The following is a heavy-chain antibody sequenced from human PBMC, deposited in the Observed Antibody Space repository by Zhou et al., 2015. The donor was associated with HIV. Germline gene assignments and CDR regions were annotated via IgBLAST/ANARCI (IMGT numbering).Heavy chain of an antibody. Sequence: QVQLVESGGGVVQPGRSLRLSCAASGFSFSSYGIHWVRQAPGKGLEWVAFIRYDGSNTYYADSVKGRFTISRDDSKNTLYLQMNSLRAEDTAVYYCAKVGLDCSSTSCYLDYWGQGTLVTVSS. CDR1: GFSFSSYG. CDR3: AKVGLDCSSTSCYLDY. D-gene: IGHD2-2*01. CDR2: IRYDGSNT. V-gene: IGHV3-30*02. J-gene: IGHJ4*02.